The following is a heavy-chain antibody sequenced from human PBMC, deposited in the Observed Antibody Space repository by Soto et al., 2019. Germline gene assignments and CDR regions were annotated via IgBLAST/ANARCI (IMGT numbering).Heavy chain of an antibody. CDR2: ISSSSSTI. Sequence: EVQLVESGGGLVQPGGSLRLSCAASGFTFSSYSMNWVRQAPGKGLEWVSYISSSSSTIYYADSVKGRFTISRANVKNSLYLQMNSLIAEDTAVYFCARPTYYYYNMGVWVKETTVTVSS. J-gene: IGHJ6*03. CDR1: GFTFSSYS. CDR3: ARPTYYYYNMGV. V-gene: IGHV3-48*01.